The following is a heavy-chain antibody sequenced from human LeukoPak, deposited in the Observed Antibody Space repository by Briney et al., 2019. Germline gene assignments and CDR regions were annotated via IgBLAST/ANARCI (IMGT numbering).Heavy chain of an antibody. CDR1: GYTLTELS. D-gene: IGHD3-22*01. Sequence: GASVKVSCKVSGYTLTELSMHWVRQAPGKGLEWMGGFDPEDGETIYAQKFQGRVTMTEDTSTDTAYMELSSLRSEDTAVYYCARESYYYDSSGYPYYYYYMDVWGKGTTVTVSS. V-gene: IGHV1-24*01. CDR3: ARESYYYDSSGYPYYYYYMDV. J-gene: IGHJ6*03. CDR2: FDPEDGET.